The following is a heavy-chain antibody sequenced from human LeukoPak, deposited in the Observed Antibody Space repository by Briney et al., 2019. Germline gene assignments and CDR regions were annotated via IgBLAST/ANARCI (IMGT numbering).Heavy chain of an antibody. CDR2: ISGSGGST. CDR1: GFTFSSYA. Sequence: PGGSLRLSCAASGFTFSSYAMSWVRQAPGKGLEWVSAISGSGGSTYYADSVKGRFTISRDNSKNTLYLQMNSLRAEDTAVYYCAKDPEGGGYCSSPSCYGSNWGQGTLVTVSS. V-gene: IGHV3-23*01. CDR3: AKDPEGGGYCSSPSCYGSN. D-gene: IGHD2-2*01. J-gene: IGHJ4*02.